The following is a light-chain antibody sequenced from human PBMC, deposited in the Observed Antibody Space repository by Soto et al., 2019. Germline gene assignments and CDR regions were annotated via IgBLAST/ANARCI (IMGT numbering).Light chain of an antibody. CDR1: QGINNY. J-gene: IGKJ5*01. CDR2: DAS. CDR3: QQYENLPT. V-gene: IGKV1-33*01. Sequence: IRMTQSPSSLSASTGDRVTITCRASQGINNYLNWYQQKPGRAPKLLIYDASNLEAGVPSRFRGSGSGTDFTFTISRLQPEDIATYYCQQYENLPTFGQGTRLEIK.